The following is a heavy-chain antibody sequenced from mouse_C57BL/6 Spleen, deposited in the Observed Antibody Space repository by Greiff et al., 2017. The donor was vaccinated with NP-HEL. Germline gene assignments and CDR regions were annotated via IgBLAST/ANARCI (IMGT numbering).Heavy chain of an antibody. J-gene: IGHJ4*01. D-gene: IGHD2-1*01. CDR3: AREGGNYLLAMDY. CDR2: IHPNSGST. Sequence: QVQLQQPGAELVKPGASVKFSFPSSFSPFPLSCLPFVPPRPGQGLEWIGMIHPNSGSTNYNEKFKSKATLTVDKSSSTAYLQLSSLTSEDSAVYYCAREGGNYLLAMDYWGQGTSVTVSS. CDR1: FSPFPLSC. V-gene: IGHV1-64*01.